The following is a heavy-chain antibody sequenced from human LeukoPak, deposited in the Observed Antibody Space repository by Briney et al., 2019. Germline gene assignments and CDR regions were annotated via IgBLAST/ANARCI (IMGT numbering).Heavy chain of an antibody. CDR3: AREKELLWFGELSPPYNWFDP. CDR2: MNPNSGNT. CDR1: GYTFTSYD. J-gene: IGHJ5*02. Sequence: ASVKVSCKASGYTFTSYDINWVRQATGQGLEWMGWMNPNSGNTGYAQKFQGRVTMTRNTSISTAYMELSSLRSEDTAVYYCAREKELLWFGELSPPYNWFDPWGQGTLVTVSS. D-gene: IGHD3-10*01. V-gene: IGHV1-8*01.